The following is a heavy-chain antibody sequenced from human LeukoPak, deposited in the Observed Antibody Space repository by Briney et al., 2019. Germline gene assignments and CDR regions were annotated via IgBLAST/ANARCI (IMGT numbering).Heavy chain of an antibody. V-gene: IGHV3-23*01. CDR3: AKGTLGHCNGASCYPLDY. CDR2: ITGGGADT. Sequence: PGGSLRLSCAASGFAFSNYAMAWVRQAPGKEPEWVSVITGGGADTYQIDSVKGRFTISRGNSKNTLYLQMNSLRAEDTAVYFCAKGTLGHCNGASCYPLDYWGQGTLVTVSS. CDR1: GFAFSNYA. D-gene: IGHD2-15*01. J-gene: IGHJ4*02.